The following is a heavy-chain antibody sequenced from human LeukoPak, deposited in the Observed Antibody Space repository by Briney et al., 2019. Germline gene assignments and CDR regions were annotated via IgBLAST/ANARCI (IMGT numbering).Heavy chain of an antibody. CDR1: GGSFSGYY. D-gene: IGHD5-12*01. J-gene: IGHJ4*02. Sequence: SETLSLTCAVYGGSFSGYYWSWIRQPPGKGLEWIGEIKHSGSTNYNPSLKSRVTISVDTSKNQFSLKLSSVTAADTAVYYCARGVTEGSIVATTSGIDYWGQGTLVTVSS. V-gene: IGHV4-34*01. CDR3: ARGVTEGSIVATTSGIDY. CDR2: IKHSGST.